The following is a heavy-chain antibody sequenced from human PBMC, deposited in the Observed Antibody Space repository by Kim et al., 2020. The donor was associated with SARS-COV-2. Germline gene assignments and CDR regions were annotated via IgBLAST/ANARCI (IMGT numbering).Heavy chain of an antibody. D-gene: IGHD2-2*01. CDR2: ISSSSSTI. CDR1: GFTFSSYS. CDR3: ARDQDIVVVPAACDAFDI. J-gene: IGHJ3*02. Sequence: GGSLRLSCAASGFTFSSYSMNWVRQAPGKGLEWVSYISSSSSTIYYADSVKGRFTISRDNAKNSLYLQMSSLRDEDTAVYYCARDQDIVVVPAACDAFDIWGQGTMVTVSS. V-gene: IGHV3-48*02.